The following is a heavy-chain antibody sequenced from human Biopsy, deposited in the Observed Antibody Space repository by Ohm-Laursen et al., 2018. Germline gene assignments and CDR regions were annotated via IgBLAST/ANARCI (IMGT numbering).Heavy chain of an antibody. CDR3: ARMPHFDY. Sequence: TLSLTWTVSGGSISGYHWSWIRKSPGKGLEWLAYISYTGGIPSNPSLNGRATMSLDISKNQFSLRLIYVTAADTAVYYCARMPHFDYWGQGILVTVSS. CDR2: ISYTGGI. D-gene: IGHD2-2*01. V-gene: IGHV4-59*01. CDR1: GGSISGYH. J-gene: IGHJ4*02.